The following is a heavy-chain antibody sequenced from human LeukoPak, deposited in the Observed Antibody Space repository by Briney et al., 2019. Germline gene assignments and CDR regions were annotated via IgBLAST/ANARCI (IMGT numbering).Heavy chain of an antibody. Sequence: PSETLSLTCTVSGGSISSYYWSWIRQPAGKGLEWIGRIYTSGSTNYNPSLKSRVTMSVDTSKNQFSLKLSSVTAADTAVYYCARNRRGHTVVVTRFFDIWGRGTRVTVSS. V-gene: IGHV4-4*07. CDR1: GGSISSYY. CDR3: ARNRRGHTVVVTRFFDI. D-gene: IGHD2-21*02. CDR2: IYTSGST. J-gene: IGHJ2*01.